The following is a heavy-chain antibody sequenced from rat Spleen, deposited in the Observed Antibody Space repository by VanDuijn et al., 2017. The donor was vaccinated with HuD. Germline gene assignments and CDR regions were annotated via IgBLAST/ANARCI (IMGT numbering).Heavy chain of an antibody. D-gene: IGHD1-10*01. J-gene: IGHJ3*01. V-gene: IGHV2-43*01. CDR3: TRGTTTFAY. CDR1: GFSLTSHH. Sequence: VQLKESGPGLVQPSQTLSLTCTVSGFSLTSHHVSWVRQSPGKGLEWMGVIWTGGGTAYNSALKSRLSISRDTSKSQVFLKMNSLQTEDTAIYFCTRGTTTFAYWGQGTLVTVSS. CDR2: IWTGGGT.